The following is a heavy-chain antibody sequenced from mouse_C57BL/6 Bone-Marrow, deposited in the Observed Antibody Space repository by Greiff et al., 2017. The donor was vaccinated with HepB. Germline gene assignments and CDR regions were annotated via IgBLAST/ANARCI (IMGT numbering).Heavy chain of an antibody. CDR2: IYPGGGYT. V-gene: IGHV1-63*01. D-gene: IGHD2-5*01. CDR1: GYTFTNYW. Sequence: VQLQQSGAELVRPGTSVKMSCKASGYTFTNYWIGWAKQRPGHGLEWIGDIYPGGGYTNYNEKFKGKATLTADKSSSTAYMQFSSLTSEDSAIYYCARSDYSNYGWFAYWGQGTLVTVSA. J-gene: IGHJ3*01. CDR3: ARSDYSNYGWFAY.